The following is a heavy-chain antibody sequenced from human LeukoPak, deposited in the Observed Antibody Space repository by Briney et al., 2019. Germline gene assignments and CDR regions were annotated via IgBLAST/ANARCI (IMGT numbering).Heavy chain of an antibody. D-gene: IGHD2-15*01. J-gene: IGHJ4*02. V-gene: IGHV1-18*01. Sequence: GASVKVSSKASDYTLSNYGYNWVRQAPGQGLAWMGWISAYNGDTNHAQKLQGRLTMTTDASTRTAYMELKSLRSDDTAVYYCAREGSCSGGNCRLDYWGQGTLVTVFS. CDR2: ISAYNGDT. CDR3: AREGSCSGGNCRLDY. CDR1: DYTLSNYG.